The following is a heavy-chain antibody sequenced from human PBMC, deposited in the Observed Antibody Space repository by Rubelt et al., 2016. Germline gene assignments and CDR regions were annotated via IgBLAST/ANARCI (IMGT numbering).Heavy chain of an antibody. Sequence: GKGLEWVSYISSSGSTIYYADSVKGRFTISRDNAKNSLYLQMNSLRAEDTAVYYCARDYLWFGEPQGLDYWGQGTLVTVSS. CDR2: ISSSGSTI. J-gene: IGHJ4*02. D-gene: IGHD3-10*01. V-gene: IGHV3-11*01. CDR3: ARDYLWFGEPQGLDY.